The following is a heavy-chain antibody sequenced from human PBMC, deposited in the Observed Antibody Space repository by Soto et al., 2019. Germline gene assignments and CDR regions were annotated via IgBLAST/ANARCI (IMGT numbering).Heavy chain of an antibody. D-gene: IGHD6-6*01. CDR3: ARDLGKYSSSSSFDS. V-gene: IGHV1-69*13. CDR1: GGTFSSYA. CDR2: IIPIFGTA. Sequence: GXSVKVSFKASGGTFSSYAISWVRQAPGQGLEWMGGIIPIFGTANYAQKFQGGVTITADESTSTAYMELSSLRSEYTAVYYCARDLGKYSSSSSFDSWGQGTLVTVSS. J-gene: IGHJ4*02.